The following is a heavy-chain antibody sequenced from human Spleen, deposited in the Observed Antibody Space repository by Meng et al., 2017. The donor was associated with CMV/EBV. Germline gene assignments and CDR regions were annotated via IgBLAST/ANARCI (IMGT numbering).Heavy chain of an antibody. D-gene: IGHD3-16*01. CDR3: AKGFGHHFDN. V-gene: IGHV3-74*03. J-gene: IGHJ4*02. Sequence: GSLKISCAASGFTFSSYWMHWVRQAPGKGLVWVSRINGDGSTTMYADSVKGRFTISRDNAKNTLYLQMSSLRAEDTAVYYCAKGFGHHFDNWGQGTLVTVSS. CDR1: GFTFSSYW. CDR2: INGDGSTT.